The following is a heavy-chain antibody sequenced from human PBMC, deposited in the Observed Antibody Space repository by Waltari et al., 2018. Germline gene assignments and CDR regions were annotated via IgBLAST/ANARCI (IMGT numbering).Heavy chain of an antibody. CDR3: ARGYSGWYGWYFDL. V-gene: IGHV1-8*03. CDR2: RNPNSGNT. CDR1: GYTFTSYD. Sequence: QVQLVQSGAEVKKPGASVKVSCKASGYTFTSYDINWVRQATGQGLEWMGWRNPNSGNTGYAQKFQGRVTITRNTSISTAYMELSSLRSEDTAVYYCARGYSGWYGWYFDLWGRGTLVTVSS. D-gene: IGHD6-19*01. J-gene: IGHJ2*01.